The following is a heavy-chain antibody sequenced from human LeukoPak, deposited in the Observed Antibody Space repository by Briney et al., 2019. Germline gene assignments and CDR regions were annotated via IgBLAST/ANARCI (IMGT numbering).Heavy chain of an antibody. CDR1: GGSFSGYY. CDR2: INHSGST. J-gene: IGHJ5*02. D-gene: IGHD3-10*01. V-gene: IGHV4-34*01. CDR3: ARGRITMVRGVIISGWFDP. Sequence: SGTLSLTCAVYGGSFSGYYWSWIRQPPGKGLEWIGEINHSGSTNYNPSLKSRVTISVDTSKNQFSLKLSSVTAADTAVYYCARGRITMVRGVIISGWFDPWGQGTLVIVSS.